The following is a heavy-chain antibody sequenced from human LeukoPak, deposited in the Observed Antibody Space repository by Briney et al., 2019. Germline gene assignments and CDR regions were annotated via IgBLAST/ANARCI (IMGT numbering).Heavy chain of an antibody. J-gene: IGHJ5*02. D-gene: IGHD2-15*01. V-gene: IGHV3-30-3*01. CDR1: GFTFSSYA. CDR2: ISYDGSNK. Sequence: GGSLRLSCAASGFTFSSYAMHWVRQAPGKGLEWVAVISYDGSNKYYADPVKGRFTISRDNSKNTLYLQMNSLRAEDTAVYYCARAVVAATKPRNRNWFDPWGQGTLVTVSS. CDR3: ARAVVAATKPRNRNWFDP.